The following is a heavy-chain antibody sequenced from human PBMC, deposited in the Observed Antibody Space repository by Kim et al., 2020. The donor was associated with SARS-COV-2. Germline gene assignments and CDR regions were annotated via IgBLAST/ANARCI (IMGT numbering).Heavy chain of an antibody. Sequence: GNPTYDQGFNGRFVLSLDTSFSTAYLQISSLRAEDTAVYYCARGPGGMDVWGQGTTVTVSS. CDR2: GNP. V-gene: IGHV7-4-1*02. J-gene: IGHJ6*02. CDR3: ARGPGGMDV.